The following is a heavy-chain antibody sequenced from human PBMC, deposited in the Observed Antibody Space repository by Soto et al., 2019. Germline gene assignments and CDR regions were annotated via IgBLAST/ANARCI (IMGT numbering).Heavy chain of an antibody. CDR3: AKEGGLSGSYYISSSYYLDY. V-gene: IGHV3-30*18. Sequence: QVQLVESGGGVVQPGRSLRLSCVASGFTFSSYGMHWVRQAPGKGLEWVAIISYDGSNTYYADSVKGRFTISRDNSKTTVYLQMNSLRAEDTSVYYCAKEGGLSGSYYISSSYYLDYWGQGTLVTVSS. CDR1: GFTFSSYG. D-gene: IGHD1-26*01. J-gene: IGHJ4*02. CDR2: ISYDGSNT.